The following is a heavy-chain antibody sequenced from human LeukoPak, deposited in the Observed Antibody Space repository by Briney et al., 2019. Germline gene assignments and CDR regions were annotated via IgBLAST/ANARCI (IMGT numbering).Heavy chain of an antibody. CDR3: ASRYCTGVNCFAASYMCMDV. J-gene: IGHJ6*03. D-gene: IGHD2-8*02. CDR1: GFTVNNNY. V-gene: IGHV3-66*01. Sequence: GGSLRLSCAASGFTVNNNYMTWVRQAPGKGLEWVSVIYTGGNTNYADSVKGRFTISRDVSKNTVYLQMDSLRAEDTAVYFCASRYCTGVNCFAASYMCMDVWGKGTTVTVSS. CDR2: IYTGGNT.